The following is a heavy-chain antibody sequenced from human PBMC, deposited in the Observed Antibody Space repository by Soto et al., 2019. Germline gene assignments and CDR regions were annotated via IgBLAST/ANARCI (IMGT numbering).Heavy chain of an antibody. J-gene: IGHJ4*02. V-gene: IGHV1-18*01. CDR2: ISAHNGNT. Sequence: QVHLVQSGAEVKKPGASVKVSCKGSGYGFTTYGITWVRQAPGQGLEWMAWISAHNGNTNYAQKLQGRVTVTRDTSTSTAYMELRGLRSDDTAVYDCARGRYGDYWGQGALVTVSS. CDR1: GYGFTTYG. CDR3: ARGRYGDY. D-gene: IGHD1-1*01.